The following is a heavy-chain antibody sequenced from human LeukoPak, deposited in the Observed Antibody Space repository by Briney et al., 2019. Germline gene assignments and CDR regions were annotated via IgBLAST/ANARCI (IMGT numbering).Heavy chain of an antibody. J-gene: IGHJ4*02. CDR2: ISGSGTST. CDR3: AKAERYCGGDCYPYYFDY. D-gene: IGHD2-21*02. V-gene: IGHV3-23*01. Sequence: GGSLRLSCAASGLTFSRYAMSWVRQAPGKGLEWVSAISGSGTSTYYADSVKGRFTISRDNSKNTLYLQMNSLRAEDTAVYYCAKAERYCGGDCYPYYFDYWGQGTLVTVSS. CDR1: GLTFSRYA.